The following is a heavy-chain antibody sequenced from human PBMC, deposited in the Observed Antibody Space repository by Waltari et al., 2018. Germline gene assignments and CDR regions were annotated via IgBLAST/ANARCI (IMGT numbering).Heavy chain of an antibody. CDR2: IYYSGST. Sequence: QLQLQESGPGLVKPSETLSLTCTVSGGSISSSSYYWGWIRQPPGKGLEWIGSIYYSGSTYYNPSLKSRVTISVDTSKNQFSLKLSSVTAADTAVYYCARRELLTKFDYWGQGTLVTVSS. D-gene: IGHD1-26*01. V-gene: IGHV4-39*01. CDR1: GGSISSSSYY. J-gene: IGHJ4*02. CDR3: ARRELLTKFDY.